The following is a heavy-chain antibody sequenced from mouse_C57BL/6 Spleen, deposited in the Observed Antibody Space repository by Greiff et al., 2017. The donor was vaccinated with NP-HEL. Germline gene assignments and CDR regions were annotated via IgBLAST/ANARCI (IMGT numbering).Heavy chain of an antibody. CDR1: GYTFTSYT. V-gene: IGHV1-4*01. Sequence: VKLVESGAELARPGASVKMSCKASGYTFTSYTMHWVKQRPGQGLEWIGYINPSSGYTKYNQRFKDKATLTADKSSSTAYMQLSSLTSEDSAVYYCARSEEAFFDYWGQGTTLTVSS. J-gene: IGHJ2*01. D-gene: IGHD3-2*02. CDR3: ARSEEAFFDY. CDR2: INPSSGYT.